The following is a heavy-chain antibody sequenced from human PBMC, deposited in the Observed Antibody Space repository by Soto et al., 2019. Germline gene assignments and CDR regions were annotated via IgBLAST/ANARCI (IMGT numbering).Heavy chain of an antibody. Sequence: GGSLRLSCAASGFTFSSYGMHWVRQAPGKGLEWVAVIWYDGSNKYYADSVKGRFTISRDNSKNTLYLQMNSLRAEDTAVYYCATEVQAGIAVAGPTVYDYWGQGTLVTVSS. D-gene: IGHD6-19*01. J-gene: IGHJ4*02. CDR3: ATEVQAGIAVAGPTVYDY. CDR1: GFTFSSYG. CDR2: IWYDGSNK. V-gene: IGHV3-33*01.